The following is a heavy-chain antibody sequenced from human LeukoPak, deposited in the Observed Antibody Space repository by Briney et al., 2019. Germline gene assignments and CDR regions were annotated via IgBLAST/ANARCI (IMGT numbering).Heavy chain of an antibody. CDR2: MNPNSGNT. CDR3: ARGVKDGSGSYYHDY. J-gene: IGHJ4*02. D-gene: IGHD3-10*01. V-gene: IGHV1-8*01. CDR1: GYTFTSYD. Sequence: ASVKVSCKASGYTFTSYDINWVPQATGQGLEWMGWMNPNSGNTGYAQKFQGRVTMTRNTSISTAYMELSSLRSEDTAVYYCARGVKDGSGSYYHDYWGQGNLVTVSS.